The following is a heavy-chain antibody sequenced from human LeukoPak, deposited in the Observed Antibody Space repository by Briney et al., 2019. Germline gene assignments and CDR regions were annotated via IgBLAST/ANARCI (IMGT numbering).Heavy chain of an antibody. CDR1: GGSISSYY. CDR2: IYYSGST. V-gene: IGHV4-59*08. J-gene: IGHJ4*02. CDR3: ARARPYDSSFDY. Sequence: SETLSLTCAVSGGSISSYYWSWIRQPPGKGLEWIGYIYYSGSTSYYPSLKSRVTISVDTSKNQFSLKLSSVTAADTAVYYCARARPYDSSFDYWGQGTLVTVSS. D-gene: IGHD3-22*01.